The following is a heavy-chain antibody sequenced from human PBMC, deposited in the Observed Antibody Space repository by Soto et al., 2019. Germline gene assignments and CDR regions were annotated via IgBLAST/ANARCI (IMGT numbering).Heavy chain of an antibody. CDR1: GGSISSYY. CDR2: IYYSGST. V-gene: IGHV4-59*01. Sequence: SETLSLTCTVSGGSISSYYWSWIRQPPGKGLEWIGYIYYSGSTNYNPSLKSRVTISVDTSKNQFSLKLSSVIAADTAVYYCATSTHLPYYYYYMDVWGKGTTVTVSS. CDR3: ATSTHLPYYYYYMDV. J-gene: IGHJ6*03.